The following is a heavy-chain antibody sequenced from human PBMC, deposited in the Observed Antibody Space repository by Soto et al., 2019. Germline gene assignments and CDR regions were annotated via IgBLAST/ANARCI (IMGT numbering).Heavy chain of an antibody. CDR1: GFPFSNYA. Sequence: GGSLRLSCVASGFPFSNYAMNWVRQAPGKGLEWVSIISGNGGRTDYADSVKGRFTISRDNSKNTLYLQLNSLRPEDTAIYYSAKVPLRPYYFNYGGQGSLVTVSS. V-gene: IGHV3-23*01. CDR3: AKVPLRPYYFNY. J-gene: IGHJ4*02. CDR2: ISGNGGRT.